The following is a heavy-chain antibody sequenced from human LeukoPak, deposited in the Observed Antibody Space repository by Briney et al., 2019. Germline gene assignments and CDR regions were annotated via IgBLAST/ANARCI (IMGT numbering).Heavy chain of an antibody. J-gene: IGHJ3*02. CDR1: GFTFSSYA. CDR2: ISYDGSNK. Sequence: PGGSLRLSCAASGFTFSSYAMHWVRQAPGKGLEWVAVISYDGSNKYYADSVKGRFTISRDNSKNTLYLQMNSLRAEDTAVYYCSLYHYDSSHPAAFDIWGQGTMVTVSS. D-gene: IGHD3-22*01. V-gene: IGHV3-30-3*01. CDR3: SLYHYDSSHPAAFDI.